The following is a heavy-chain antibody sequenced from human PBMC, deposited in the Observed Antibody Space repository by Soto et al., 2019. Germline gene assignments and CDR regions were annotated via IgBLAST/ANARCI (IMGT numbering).Heavy chain of an antibody. CDR2: ISYDGSNK. CDR1: GFTFSSYA. CDR3: ARESGYSSSWSPVYFDY. J-gene: IGHJ4*02. Sequence: VQLVESGGGVVQPGRSLRLSCAASGFTFSSYAMHWVRQAPGKGLEWVAVISYDGSNKYYADSVKGRFTISRDNSKNTLYLQMNSLRAEDTAVYYCARESGYSSSWSPVYFDYWGQGTLVTVSS. V-gene: IGHV3-30-3*01. D-gene: IGHD6-13*01.